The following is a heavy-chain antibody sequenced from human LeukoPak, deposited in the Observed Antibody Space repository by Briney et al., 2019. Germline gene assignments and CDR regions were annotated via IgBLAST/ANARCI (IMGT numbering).Heavy chain of an antibody. D-gene: IGHD5-12*01. CDR1: GYTVTSYG. CDR2: VSAYTGNT. CDR3: ARDGSGYDYVDYYYYMDV. V-gene: IGHV1-18*01. J-gene: IGHJ6*03. Sequence: ASVKVSCKASGYTVTSYGISWVRQAPGQGLEWMGWVSAYTGNTNYAQKLQGRVTMTTDTSTSTAYMELRSLTSDDTALYYCARDGSGYDYVDYYYYMDVWGKGTTVTVPS.